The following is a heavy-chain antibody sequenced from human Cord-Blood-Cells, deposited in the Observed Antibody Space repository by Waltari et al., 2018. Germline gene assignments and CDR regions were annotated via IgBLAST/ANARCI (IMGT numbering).Heavy chain of an antibody. D-gene: IGHD5-12*01. CDR3: ARQVEMATINDAFDI. V-gene: IGHV4-59*01. CDR1: GGSISSYY. Sequence: QVQLQESGPGLVKPSETLSLTCTVSGGSISSYYWSWIRQPPGKGLEWIGNIYYSGSTNYNPSLKSRVTISVDTSKNQFSLKLSSVTAADTAVYYCARQVEMATINDAFDIWGQGTMVTVSS. J-gene: IGHJ3*02. CDR2: IYYSGST.